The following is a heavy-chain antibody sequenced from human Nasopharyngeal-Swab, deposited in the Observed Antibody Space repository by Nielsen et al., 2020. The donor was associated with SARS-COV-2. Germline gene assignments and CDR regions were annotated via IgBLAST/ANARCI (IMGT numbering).Heavy chain of an antibody. CDR3: ARGGRGGDFWSGYYYYGMDV. J-gene: IGHJ6*02. D-gene: IGHD3-3*01. V-gene: IGHV3-21*01. CDR1: GFTFSSYS. Sequence: GGSLRLSCAASGFTFSSYSMNWVRQAPGKGLEWVSSISSSSSYIYYADSVKGRFTISRDNAKNSLYLQMNSLRAEDTAVYFCARGGRGGDFWSGYYYYGMDVWGQGTTVTVSS. CDR2: ISSSSSYI.